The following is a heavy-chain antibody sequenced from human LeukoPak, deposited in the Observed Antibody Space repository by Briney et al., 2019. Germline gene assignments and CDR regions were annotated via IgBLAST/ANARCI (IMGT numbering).Heavy chain of an antibody. CDR1: GYTFTGYY. CDR3: AREGGSYRNWFDP. V-gene: IGHV1-8*03. J-gene: IGHJ5*02. CDR2: INPNSGNT. Sequence: ASVKVSCKASGYTFTGYYMHWVRQAPGQWLEWMGWINPNSGNTGYAQKFQGRVTITRNTSISTAYMELSSLRSEDTAVYYCAREGGSYRNWFDPWGQGTLVTVSS. D-gene: IGHD1-26*01.